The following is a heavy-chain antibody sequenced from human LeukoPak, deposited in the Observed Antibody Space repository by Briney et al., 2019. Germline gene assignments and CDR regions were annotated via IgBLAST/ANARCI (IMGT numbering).Heavy chain of an antibody. CDR3: AREMGVDTAMDNDAFDI. CDR1: GFTSTIYW. J-gene: IGHJ3*02. V-gene: IGHV3-7*01. D-gene: IGHD5-18*01. Sequence: PGGSLRLSCAASGFTSTIYWMSWVRQAPGKGLEWVANIKEDGSEKYYVDSVKGRFTISRDNAKNSLYLQMNSLRAEDTAVYYCAREMGVDTAMDNDAFDIWGQGTMVTVSS. CDR2: IKEDGSEK.